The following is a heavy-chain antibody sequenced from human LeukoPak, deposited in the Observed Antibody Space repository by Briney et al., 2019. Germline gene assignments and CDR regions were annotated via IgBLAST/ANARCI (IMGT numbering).Heavy chain of an antibody. J-gene: IGHJ4*02. V-gene: IGHV3-23*01. CDR3: AKVSRGIAVAGAHFFDY. CDR1: GFTFSSYS. Sequence: PGGSLRLSCAASGFTFSSYSMSWVRQAPGKGLEWVSAISGSGGRTYYADSVKGRFTISRDNSKNTLYLQMNSLRAEDTAVYYCAKVSRGIAVAGAHFFDYWGQGPLVTVPS. CDR2: ISGSGGRT. D-gene: IGHD6-19*01.